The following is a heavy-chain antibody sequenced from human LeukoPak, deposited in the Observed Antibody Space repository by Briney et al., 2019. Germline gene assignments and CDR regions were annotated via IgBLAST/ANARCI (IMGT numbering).Heavy chain of an antibody. J-gene: IGHJ4*02. CDR3: AREEDCSSTSCYSDFDY. CDR2: ISSSSGYI. Sequence: PGGSLRLSCAASGFTFSSYSMNWVRQAPGKGLEGVSSISSSSGYIYYADSVKGRFTISRDNAKNSLYLQMNSLRAEDTAVYYCAREEDCSSTSCYSDFDYWGQGTLVTVSS. D-gene: IGHD2-2*01. CDR1: GFTFSSYS. V-gene: IGHV3-21*01.